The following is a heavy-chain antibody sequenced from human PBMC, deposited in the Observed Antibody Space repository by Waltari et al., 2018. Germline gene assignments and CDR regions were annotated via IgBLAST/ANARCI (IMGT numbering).Heavy chain of an antibody. D-gene: IGHD6-13*01. CDR3: AKEGSIAAADAFNI. Sequence: EVQLVESGGGLVQPGRSLRLSCAASGFTFADYAMHWVRQAPGKGLEWVSGISWNSGSIGYADSVKGRFTISRDNAKNSLYLQMNSLRAEDMALYYCAKEGSIAAADAFNIWGQGTMVTVSS. CDR2: ISWNSGSI. V-gene: IGHV3-9*03. J-gene: IGHJ3*02. CDR1: GFTFADYA.